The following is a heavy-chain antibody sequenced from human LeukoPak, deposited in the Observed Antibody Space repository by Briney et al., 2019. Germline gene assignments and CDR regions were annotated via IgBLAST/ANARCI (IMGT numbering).Heavy chain of an antibody. J-gene: IGHJ4*02. D-gene: IGHD2-2*01. V-gene: IGHV5-10-1*01. CDR3: ARRCSSNSCPFDY. Sequence: GESLKISCKGSGYSFISYWISWVRQMPGKGLEWMGRIDPSDSYTNYSPSFQGHVTLSADKSISTAYLQWSSLKASDTAMYYCARRCSSNSCPFDYWGQGTLVTVSS. CDR2: IDPSDSYT. CDR1: GYSFISYW.